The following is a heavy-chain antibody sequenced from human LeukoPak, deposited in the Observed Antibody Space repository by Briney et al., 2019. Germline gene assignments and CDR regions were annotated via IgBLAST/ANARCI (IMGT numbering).Heavy chain of an antibody. J-gene: IGHJ5*02. CDR2: ISGSGGST. Sequence: QSGGSLRLSCAASGFTFSSYAMSWVRQAPGKGLEWVSAISGSGGSTYYADSMKGRFTISRDNSKDTMYLQMNSLRAEDTAVYYCAKEKEYYDFWSVGWFDPWGQGTLVTVSS. D-gene: IGHD3-3*01. V-gene: IGHV3-23*01. CDR3: AKEKEYYDFWSVGWFDP. CDR1: GFTFSSYA.